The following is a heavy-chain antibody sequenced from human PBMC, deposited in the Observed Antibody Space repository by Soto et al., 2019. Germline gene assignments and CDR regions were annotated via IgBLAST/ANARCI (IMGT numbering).Heavy chain of an antibody. J-gene: IGHJ4*02. CDR2: VSSIGDST. Sequence: EVQLLESGGGLVQPGGSLRLSCAASGFTFGSYAMSWVRQAPGKGLEWVSSVSSIGDSTYYADSVKGRFTISRDNSKNTLYLQLNSLRAEDTAVYYRARDLYSNNWPRIFGVWGQGTLVTVSS. CDR3: ARDLYSNNWPRIFGV. D-gene: IGHD6-13*01. V-gene: IGHV3-23*01. CDR1: GFTFGSYA.